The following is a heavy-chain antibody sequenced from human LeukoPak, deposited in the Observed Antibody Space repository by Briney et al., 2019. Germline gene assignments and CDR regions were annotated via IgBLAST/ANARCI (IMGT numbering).Heavy chain of an antibody. J-gene: IGHJ4*02. CDR1: GYTFTSYD. Sequence: ASVKVSCKASGYTFTSYDIHWVRQATGQGLEWMGRMNPNRGDTDYAQKFQGRVTMTRDTSISTAYMELSSLRSEDTALYYCAKGEVVTAMIDYWGQGTLVTVSS. CDR2: MNPNRGDT. D-gene: IGHD2-21*02. V-gene: IGHV1-8*01. CDR3: AKGEVVTAMIDY.